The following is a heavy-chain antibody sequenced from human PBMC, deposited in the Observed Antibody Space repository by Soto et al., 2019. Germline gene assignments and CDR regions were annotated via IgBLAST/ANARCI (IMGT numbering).Heavy chain of an antibody. J-gene: IGHJ4*02. CDR2: ISESSSRT. Sequence: QVHLVESGGVLVKPGGSLRLSCAASGFTFSDYYMTWIRQAPGKGLEWLSYISESSSRTSYAESVQGRFTISRDNAKNSLYVQMNSLRVEDTAVYYCVRGQYTSSRWWYFDYWGQGSLVTVSS. D-gene: IGHD2-2*01. V-gene: IGHV3-11*05. CDR1: GFTFSDYY. CDR3: VRGQYTSSRWWYFDY.